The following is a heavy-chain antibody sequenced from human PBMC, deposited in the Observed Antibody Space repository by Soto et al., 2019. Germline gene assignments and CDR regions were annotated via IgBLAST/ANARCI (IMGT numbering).Heavy chain of an antibody. Sequence: QVQLVQSGAEVKKPGASVKVSCKASGYTFTSYDINWVRQATGQGLEWMGWMNPNSGNTGYAQKFQGRVTMTRNTSISTAYMELSSLRSEDTAVYYCARVVRLYSSGKGDAFDIWGQGTMVTVSS. CDR2: MNPNSGNT. D-gene: IGHD6-25*01. V-gene: IGHV1-8*01. CDR1: GYTFTSYD. J-gene: IGHJ3*02. CDR3: ARVVRLYSSGKGDAFDI.